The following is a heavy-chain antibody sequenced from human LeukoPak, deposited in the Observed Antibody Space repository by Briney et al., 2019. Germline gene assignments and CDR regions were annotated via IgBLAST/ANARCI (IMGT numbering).Heavy chain of an antibody. D-gene: IGHD3-10*01. CDR3: ARGDYYGSGSYYPPIYYYYMDV. CDR1: GDSISRYY. J-gene: IGHJ6*03. Sequence: SETLSLTCTVSGDSISRYYWSWIRQPPGKGLEWIGYIYYSGSTNYNPSLKSRVTISVDTSKNQFSLKLSSVTAADTAVYYCARGDYYGSGSYYPPIYYYYMDVWGKGTTVTVSS. CDR2: IYYSGST. V-gene: IGHV4-59*01.